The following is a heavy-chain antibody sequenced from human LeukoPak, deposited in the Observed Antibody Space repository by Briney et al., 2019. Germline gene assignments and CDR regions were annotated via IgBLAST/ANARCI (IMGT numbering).Heavy chain of an antibody. CDR2: ITCDGGYT. D-gene: IGHD2-8*01. CDR1: GFPFCTHV. CDR3: ARVSTNDRRNAFDI. Sequence: GGSLTLFCAASGFPFCTHVMQWARQATGKGLEYVSAITCDGGYTYYANSVKGRFTISRDNSKKTLYLQMGSLRADDMAVYYCARVSTNDRRNAFDIWGQGTMVTVSS. V-gene: IGHV3-64*01. J-gene: IGHJ3*02.